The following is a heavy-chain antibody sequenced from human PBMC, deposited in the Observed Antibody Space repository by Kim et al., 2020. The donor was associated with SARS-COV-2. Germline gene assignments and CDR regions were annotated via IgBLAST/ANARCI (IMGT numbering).Heavy chain of an antibody. J-gene: IGHJ5*02. V-gene: IGHV4-61*02. CDR1: GGSISSGSYY. Sequence: SETLSLTCTVSGGSISSGSYYWSWIRQSAGKGLEWIGRIYTRGSTNYNSSLKSRVTISIDTSENQFSLNLSSVTAADTAVYYCARGGYYGSGSYRANWFDPWGQGTLVTVSS. D-gene: IGHD3-10*01. CDR2: IYTRGST. CDR3: ARGGYYGSGSYRANWFDP.